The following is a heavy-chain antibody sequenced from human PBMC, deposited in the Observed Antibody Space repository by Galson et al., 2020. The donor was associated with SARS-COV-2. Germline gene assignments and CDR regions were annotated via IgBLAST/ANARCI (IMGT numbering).Heavy chain of an antibody. CDR3: ARRGGYCSSTTCYDY. D-gene: IGHD2-2*01. Sequence: KIGESLKISCEGSGTSFNDYWIGWVRQMPGKALEWMGSISPGDSDRRYSPPFQGQVTISADKSIGTAYLQWSSLKASDTAMYYCARRGGYCSSTTCYDYWGPGTRVTVSS. J-gene: IGHJ4*02. CDR2: ISPGDSDR. CDR1: GTSFNDYW. V-gene: IGHV5-51*01.